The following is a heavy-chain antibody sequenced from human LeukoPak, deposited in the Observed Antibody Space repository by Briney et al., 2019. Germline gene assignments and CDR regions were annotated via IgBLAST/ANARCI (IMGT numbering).Heavy chain of an antibody. Sequence: GGTLRLSCAASGFSFSNAWMTWVRQAPGKGLEWLGRIKRKTDGGTTDYAAPVKGRFTISRNDSKTTLYLQLNSLKTEDTAVYYCTTGYYDSSGYYTSYFDYWGQGTPVTVSS. CDR3: TTGYYDSSGYYTSYFDY. CDR2: IKRKTDGGTT. D-gene: IGHD3-22*01. V-gene: IGHV3-15*01. J-gene: IGHJ4*02. CDR1: GFSFSNAW.